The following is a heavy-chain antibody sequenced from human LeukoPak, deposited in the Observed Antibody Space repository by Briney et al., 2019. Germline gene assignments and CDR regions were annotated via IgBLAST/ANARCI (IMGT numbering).Heavy chain of an antibody. CDR3: ARTYGDYVPGYFDY. CDR1: GGSISSYY. CDR2: IYYSGST. J-gene: IGHJ4*02. D-gene: IGHD4-17*01. Sequence: PSETLSLTCTVSGGSISSYYWSWIRQPPGKGLEWIGYIYYSGSTNYNPSLKSRVTISVDTSKNQFSLKLSSVTAADTAVYYCARTYGDYVPGYFDYWGQGTRVTVSS. V-gene: IGHV4-59*01.